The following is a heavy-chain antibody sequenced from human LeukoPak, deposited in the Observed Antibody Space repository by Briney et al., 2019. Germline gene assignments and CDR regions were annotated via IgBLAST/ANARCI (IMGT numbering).Heavy chain of an antibody. Sequence: GGSLRLSCAASGFTFSSYGMHWVRQAPGKGLEWVAFIRYDGSNKYYADSVKGRFTISRDNSKNTLYLQMDSLRAEDTAVYYCAKEPLSTYYYDSSGYQVKDYWGQGTLVTVSS. V-gene: IGHV3-30*02. CDR2: IRYDGSNK. CDR3: AKEPLSTYYYDSSGYQVKDY. D-gene: IGHD3-22*01. CDR1: GFTFSSYG. J-gene: IGHJ4*02.